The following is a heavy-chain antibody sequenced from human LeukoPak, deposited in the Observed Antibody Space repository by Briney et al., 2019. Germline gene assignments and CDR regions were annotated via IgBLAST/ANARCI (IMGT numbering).Heavy chain of an antibody. CDR1: GGSISSSSYY. D-gene: IGHD3-10*02. V-gene: IGHV4-39*01. CDR2: IYYSGST. Sequence: SETLSLTCTVSGGSISSSSYYWGWIRQPPGKGLEWIGSIYYSGSTYYNPSLKSRVTISVDTSKNQFSLKLSSVTAADTAVYYCARHVRGYGVRNWFDPWGQGTLVTVSS. J-gene: IGHJ5*02. CDR3: ARHVRGYGVRNWFDP.